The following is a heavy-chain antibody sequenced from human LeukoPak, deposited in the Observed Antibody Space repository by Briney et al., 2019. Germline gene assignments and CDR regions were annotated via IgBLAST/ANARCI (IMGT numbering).Heavy chain of an antibody. CDR3: ARTYYDILTGYQFDAFDI. J-gene: IGHJ3*02. CDR2: IYYSGST. D-gene: IGHD3-9*01. V-gene: IGHV4-59*08. Sequence: PSETLSLTCTVSGGSISSYYWSWIRQPPGKGLEWIGYIYYSGSTSYNPSLKSRVTISVDTSKNQFSLKLSSVTAADTAVYYCARTYYDILTGYQFDAFDIWGQGTMVTVSS. CDR1: GGSISSYY.